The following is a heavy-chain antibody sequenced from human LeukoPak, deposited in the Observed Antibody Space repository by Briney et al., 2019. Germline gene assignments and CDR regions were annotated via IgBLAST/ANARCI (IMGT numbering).Heavy chain of an antibody. CDR2: IYGSDTNT. CDR1: GFTFNTYA. Sequence: PGGSLRLSCAASGFTFNTYAINWVRQAPGKGLEWVSGIYGSDTNTYYADSVKGRFTISRDNSKNTLYLQMNSLRADDTAVYYCARGSSGLVGAREAFDIWGQGTMVTVSS. CDR3: ARGSSGLVGAREAFDI. J-gene: IGHJ3*02. D-gene: IGHD1-26*01. V-gene: IGHV3-23*01.